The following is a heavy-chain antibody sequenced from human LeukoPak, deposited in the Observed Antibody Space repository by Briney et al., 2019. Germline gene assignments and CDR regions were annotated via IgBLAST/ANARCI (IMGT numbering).Heavy chain of an antibody. CDR3: ARGDSHYDFWSGYYFDY. V-gene: IGHV1-69*04. CDR2: IIPILGIA. J-gene: IGHJ4*02. CDR1: GGTFSSYA. Sequence: ASVKVSYKASGGTFSSYAISWVRQAPGQGLEWMGRIIPILGIANYAQKFQGRVTITADKSTSTAYMELSSLRSEDTAVYYCARGDSHYDFWSGYYFDYWGQGTLVTVSS. D-gene: IGHD3-3*01.